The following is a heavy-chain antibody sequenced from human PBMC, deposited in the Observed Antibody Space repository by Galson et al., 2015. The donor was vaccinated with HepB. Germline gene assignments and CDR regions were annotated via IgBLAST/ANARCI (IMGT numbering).Heavy chain of an antibody. CDR1: GYTFTNYY. CDR3: ARVGVVVRGSIGLGGLDV. D-gene: IGHD3-10*01. J-gene: IGHJ6*02. CDR2: INPSLGTT. Sequence: SVKVSCNASGYTFTNYYINWVRQAPGQGLQWMGVINPSLGTTTYTQKFQGRFTMTRDTSTSTVYMELSSLRSEDTAVYYCARVGVVVRGSIGLGGLDVWGQGTTVTVSS. V-gene: IGHV1-46*01.